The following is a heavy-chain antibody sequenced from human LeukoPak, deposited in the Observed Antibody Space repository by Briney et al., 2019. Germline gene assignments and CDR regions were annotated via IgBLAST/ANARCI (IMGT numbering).Heavy chain of an antibody. V-gene: IGHV3-74*01. CDR2: INSDGSST. J-gene: IGHJ3*01. CDR1: GFTFSSYA. Sequence: GGSLRLSCAASGFTFSSYAMSWVRQAPGKGLVWVSRINSDGSSTSYADSVKGRFTISRDNAKNTLYLQMNSLRAGDTAIYYCVKELDYYGSTEEYYGGVDAFDFWGQGTMVTVSS. D-gene: IGHD3-22*01. CDR3: VKELDYYGSTEEYYGGVDAFDF.